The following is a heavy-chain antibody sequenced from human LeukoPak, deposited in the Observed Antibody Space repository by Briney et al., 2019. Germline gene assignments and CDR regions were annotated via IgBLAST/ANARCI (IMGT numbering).Heavy chain of an antibody. CDR2: IKGDESTT. Sequence: SGGSLRLSCTASGFTFSTYWMHWVRQAPGKGLVWVSRIKGDESTTNYADSAKGRFTISRDNAQNTVYLQMNSLRAEDMALYYCAKDRLWQFDAFDVWGQGTMVTVSS. CDR3: AKDRLWQFDAFDV. J-gene: IGHJ3*01. V-gene: IGHV3-74*01. D-gene: IGHD4/OR15-4a*01. CDR1: GFTFSTYW.